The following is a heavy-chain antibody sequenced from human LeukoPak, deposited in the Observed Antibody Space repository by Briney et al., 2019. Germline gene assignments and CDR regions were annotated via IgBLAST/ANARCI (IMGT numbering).Heavy chain of an antibody. CDR2: IYYHENT. Sequence: GSLRLSCAASGFTFSSYSMNWVRHAPGKGLERIGSIYYHENTYYNSSLKSRVTISVDTSKNQFSLKLSSVTAADTAVYYCARGVRGQQLVYYYYHYMDVWGKGTTVTVSS. CDR3: ARGVRGQQLVYYYYHYMDV. CDR1: GFTFSSYS. D-gene: IGHD6-13*01. J-gene: IGHJ6*03. V-gene: IGHV4-39*07.